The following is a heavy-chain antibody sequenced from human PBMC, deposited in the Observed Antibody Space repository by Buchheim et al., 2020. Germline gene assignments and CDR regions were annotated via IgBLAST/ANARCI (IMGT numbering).Heavy chain of an antibody. Sequence: QVQLVESGGGVVQPGRSLRLSCAASGFTFSSYAMHWVRQAPGKGLEWVAVISYDGSNKYYADSVKGRFTISRDNSKDPLDLQMNSLRAEDTAVYYCARDVLRYFDWLFPQYYYYYGMDVWGQGTT. CDR2: ISYDGSNK. CDR1: GFTFSSYA. V-gene: IGHV3-30*04. CDR3: ARDVLRYFDWLFPQYYYYYGMDV. D-gene: IGHD3-9*01. J-gene: IGHJ6*02.